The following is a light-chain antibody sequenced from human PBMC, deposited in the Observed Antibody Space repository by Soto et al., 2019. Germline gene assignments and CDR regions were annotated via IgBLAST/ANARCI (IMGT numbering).Light chain of an antibody. CDR2: DGS. V-gene: IGKV1-33*01. J-gene: IGKJ2*01. CDR3: QQYTSLPRT. CDR1: QDISDY. Sequence: DIQMTQSPSSLSSSIGDRVTITCQASQDISDYLNWYQQKHGKAPNLLLYDGSSLETGVSSRCSGSGSGRDFTFIIISRQPEDIATYYCQQYTSLPRTFGQGTKLAIK.